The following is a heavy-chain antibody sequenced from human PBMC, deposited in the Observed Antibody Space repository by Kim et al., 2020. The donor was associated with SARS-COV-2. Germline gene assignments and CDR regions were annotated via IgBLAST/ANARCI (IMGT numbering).Heavy chain of an antibody. CDR3: AKTRGGGDWTHFDY. J-gene: IGHJ4*02. V-gene: IGHV3-23*01. Sequence: ADSVKGRFTISRDNSKNTLYLQMNSLGAEDTAVFYCAKTRGGGDWTHFDYWGQGTLVTVSS. D-gene: IGHD2-21*02.